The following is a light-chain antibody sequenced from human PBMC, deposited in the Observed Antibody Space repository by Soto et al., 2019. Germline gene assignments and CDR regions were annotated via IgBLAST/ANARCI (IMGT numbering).Light chain of an antibody. CDR2: GAS. CDR3: QHYGSSPFT. J-gene: IGKJ3*01. Sequence: DIVLTQSPDTLSLSPGERATLSCRASQSVSSNYLAWYQQKPGQAPRLLIYGASTRATGIPDRFSGSGSGTDLTLTISRVEPEDFAVYYCQHYGSSPFTFGPGTRVDIK. CDR1: QSVSSNY. V-gene: IGKV3-20*01.